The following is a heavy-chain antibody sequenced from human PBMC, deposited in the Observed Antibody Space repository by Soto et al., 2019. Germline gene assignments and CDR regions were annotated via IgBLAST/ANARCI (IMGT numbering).Heavy chain of an antibody. CDR1: GGSFSGYY. CDR3: ARDKITGLFDY. D-gene: IGHD2-8*02. J-gene: IGHJ4*02. V-gene: IGHV4-34*01. Sequence: QVQLQQWGAGLLKPSETLSLTCAVYGGSFSGYYWTWIRQPPGTGLGWIGEVNHSGSTNYNPTLQSRVTISVDTSKNPFSLKLTSVTAAAAAVYYCARDKITGLFDYWGQGTMVTVSS. CDR2: VNHSGST.